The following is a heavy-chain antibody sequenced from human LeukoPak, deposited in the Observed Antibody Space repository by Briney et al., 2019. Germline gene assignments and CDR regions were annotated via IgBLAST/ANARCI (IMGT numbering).Heavy chain of an antibody. Sequence: GGSLRLSCAASGCSFRSYCMHWVRQAPGEGLVWVSRTNEYGSTTDYADSVKDRFTISRDNAKNTLYLQMNSLRADDSAVYYCARDVAGPGSLWGPGTRVTVSS. J-gene: IGHJ4*02. V-gene: IGHV3-74*01. CDR3: ARDVAGPGSL. CDR2: TNEYGSTT. CDR1: GCSFRSYC. D-gene: IGHD3-10*01.